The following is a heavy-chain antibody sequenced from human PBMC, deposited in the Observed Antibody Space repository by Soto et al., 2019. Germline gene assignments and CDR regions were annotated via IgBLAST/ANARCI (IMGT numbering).Heavy chain of an antibody. CDR3: ATFMTVTGPRWGRASEY. CDR1: GFNFNNYA. J-gene: IGHJ4*02. Sequence: GGSLRLSCATSGFNFNNYAMSWVRQAPGERLEWVSFISSSGGTTYYADSVKGRFTISRDNSRNTVFLQMNTLGAEDTAIYYFATFMTVTGPRWGRASEYWGQGTRVTVSS. CDR2: ISSSGGTT. V-gene: IGHV3-23*01. D-gene: IGHD6-19*01.